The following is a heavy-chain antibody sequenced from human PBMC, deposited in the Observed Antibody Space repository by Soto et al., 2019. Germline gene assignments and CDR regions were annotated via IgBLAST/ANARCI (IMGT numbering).Heavy chain of an antibody. V-gene: IGHV3-30*18. Sequence: QVQLVESGGGEVQPGRYLTISCADSGFTFSTYGMHWVRQTPGKGREWVSVISYDGTNKFYSDSVKGRFTISRDTFNNTLTLKMNSLRADDTAVYSCAKDLQSYGDYDYYCYGMDVWGLGTRVTVSS. J-gene: IGHJ6*02. CDR3: AKDLQSYGDYDYYCYGMDV. CDR2: ISYDGTNK. CDR1: GFTFSTYG. D-gene: IGHD4-17*01.